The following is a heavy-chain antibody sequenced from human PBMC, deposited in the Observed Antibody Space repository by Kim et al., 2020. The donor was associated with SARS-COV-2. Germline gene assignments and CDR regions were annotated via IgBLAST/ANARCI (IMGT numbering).Heavy chain of an antibody. CDR1: GGSISSSSYY. D-gene: IGHD6-19*01. J-gene: IGHJ6*02. V-gene: IGHV4-39*01. CDR2: NYYSGST. Sequence: SETLSLTCTVSGGSISSSSYYWGWIRQPPGKGLKWIGSNYYSGSTYYNPSLKSRVTISVDTSKNQFSLKLSSVTAADTAVYYCARHLGMVVLGIAVAAPGGMDVWGQRTTVTVSS. CDR3: ARHLGMVVLGIAVAAPGGMDV.